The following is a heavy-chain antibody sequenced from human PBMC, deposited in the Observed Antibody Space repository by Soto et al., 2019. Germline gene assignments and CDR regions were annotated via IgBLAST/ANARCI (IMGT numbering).Heavy chain of an antibody. V-gene: IGHV4-39*01. J-gene: IGHJ5*02. CDR2: IYYSGST. D-gene: IGHD3-3*02. CDR3: ARHSLALRKNNWFDP. Sequence: SETLSLTCTVSGGSSSSSSYYWGWIRQPPGKGLEWIGSIYYSGSTYYNPSLKSRVTISVDTSKNQFSLRLRSVTAADTALYFCARHSLALRKNNWFDPCGQGIMV. CDR1: GGSSSSSSYY.